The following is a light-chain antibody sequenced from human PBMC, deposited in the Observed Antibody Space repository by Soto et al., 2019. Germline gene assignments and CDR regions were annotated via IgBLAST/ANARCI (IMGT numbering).Light chain of an antibody. CDR2: WAS. Sequence: DIVMTQSPDSLAVSLGERATINCKSSKSVLYSSNNKNYLAWYQQKPVQPPKLLIYWASTRESGVPDRFSGSGSGTDFTLTISSLQAEDVAVYYCQQYYSTPLTFGGGTKVEIK. CDR3: QQYYSTPLT. V-gene: IGKV4-1*01. J-gene: IGKJ4*01. CDR1: KSVLYSSNNKNY.